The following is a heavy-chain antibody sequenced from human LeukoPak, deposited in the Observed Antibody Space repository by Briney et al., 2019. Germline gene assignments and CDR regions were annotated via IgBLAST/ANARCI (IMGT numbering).Heavy chain of an antibody. V-gene: IGHV4-31*03. J-gene: IGHJ4*02. D-gene: IGHD3-3*01. CDR3: ARGSSGYDFWSGYPFPYYFDY. CDR2: IYYSGST. CDR1: GGSISSGGYY. Sequence: SETLSLTCTVSGGSISSGGYYWSWIRQHTGKGLEWIGYIYYSGSTYYNPSLKSRVTISVDTSKNQFSLKLSSVTAADTAVYYCARGSSGYDFWSGYPFPYYFDYWGQGTLVTVSS.